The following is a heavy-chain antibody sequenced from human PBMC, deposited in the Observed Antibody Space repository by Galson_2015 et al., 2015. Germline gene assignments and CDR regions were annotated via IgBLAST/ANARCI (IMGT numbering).Heavy chain of an antibody. J-gene: IGHJ6*02. CDR1: GFTFSSYA. V-gene: IGHV3-30-3*01. CDR3: ARDLWVAVAGKYYYYGMDV. CDR2: ISYDGSNK. D-gene: IGHD6-19*01. Sequence: SLRLSCAASGFTFSSYAMHWVRQAPGKGLEWVAVISYDGSNKYYADSVKGRFTISRDNSKNTLYLQMNSLRAEDTAVYYCARDLWVAVAGKYYYYGMDVWGQGTTVTVSS.